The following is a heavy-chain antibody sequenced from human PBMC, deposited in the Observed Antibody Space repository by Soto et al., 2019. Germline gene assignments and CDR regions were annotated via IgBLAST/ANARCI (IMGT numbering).Heavy chain of an antibody. V-gene: IGHV4-34*01. CDR2: INHSGST. Sequence: SETLSLTWAVYGGSFSGYYWSWIRQPPGKGLEWIGEINHSGSTNYNPSLKSRVTISVDTSKNQFSLKLSSVTAADTAVYYCAREGFSYCGGDCYGYNWFDPWGQGTLVTVSS. J-gene: IGHJ5*02. CDR1: GGSFSGYY. D-gene: IGHD2-21*01. CDR3: AREGFSYCGGDCYGYNWFDP.